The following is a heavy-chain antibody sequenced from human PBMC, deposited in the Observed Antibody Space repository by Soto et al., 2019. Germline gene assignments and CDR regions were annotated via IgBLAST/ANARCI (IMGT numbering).Heavy chain of an antibody. J-gene: IGHJ4*02. V-gene: IGHV3-7*04. CDR3: ARDENGYAQ. D-gene: IGHD5-12*01. Sequence: EAQLVQSGGGLVQPGGSLTLSCTDTGLTISTHWMSWVRQTPEKGLEWVANINEDGSAKYYVDSVKGRFSISRDNAKNSLYLQMNGLRAEDTAVYYCARDENGYAQWGQGTRVIVSS. CDR1: GLTISTHW. CDR2: INEDGSAK.